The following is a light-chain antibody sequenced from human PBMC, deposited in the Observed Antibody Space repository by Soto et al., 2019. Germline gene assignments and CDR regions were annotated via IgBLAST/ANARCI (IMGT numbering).Light chain of an antibody. V-gene: IGKV1-8*01. CDR3: QQYYTTPH. CDR2: AAS. J-gene: IGKJ3*01. CDR1: QGISSY. Sequence: AIRMTQSPSSLSASTGDRVTITCRASQGISSYLAWYQQKPGKAPKLLIYAASTLQSGVPSRFSGSGSGTDFTLTISCLQSEDVATYYCQQYYTTPHFGPGTKVEIK.